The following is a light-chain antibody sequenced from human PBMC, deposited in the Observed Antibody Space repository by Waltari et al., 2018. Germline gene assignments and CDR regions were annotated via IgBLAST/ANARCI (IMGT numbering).Light chain of an antibody. V-gene: IGKV3-15*01. CDR3: QQYNRWPPIT. Sequence: EVVMTQSPDTLSVSPGGRPTLSCSASQSIDTNLAWYQQRRGQAPRLLILEASTRATSISGRFSGSGSGTEFTLTISSLQSDDSAVYYCQQYNRWPPITFGQGTRLGIK. J-gene: IGKJ5*01. CDR2: EAS. CDR1: QSIDTN.